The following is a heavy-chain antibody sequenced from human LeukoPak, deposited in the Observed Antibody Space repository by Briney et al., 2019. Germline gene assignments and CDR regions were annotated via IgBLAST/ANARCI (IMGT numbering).Heavy chain of an antibody. CDR2: ITGDDVST. V-gene: IGHV3-23*01. CDR3: AKDQMGYCSGGSCYGYDY. J-gene: IGHJ4*02. D-gene: IGHD2-15*01. CDR1: GFTFSRYA. Sequence: GGSLRLSCAASGFTFSRYALSWVRQAPGKGLEWVSTITGDDVSTYYADSVKGRFTISRDSSKNTLFLQMNTLRAEDTAVYYCAKDQMGYCSGGSCYGYDYWGQGTLVTVSS.